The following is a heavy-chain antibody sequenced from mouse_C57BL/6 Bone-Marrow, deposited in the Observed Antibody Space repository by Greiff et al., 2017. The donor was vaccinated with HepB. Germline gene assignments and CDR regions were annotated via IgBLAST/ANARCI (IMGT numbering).Heavy chain of an antibody. Sequence: QVQLQQSGAELVKPGASVKMSCKASGYTFTSYWITWVKPRPGQGLEWIGDIYPGSGSNHYNEKFKSKAPLTVDTSPSTAYMQLSSLTSEDSAVYYCARDPVVDGYFDVWGTGTTVTVSS. D-gene: IGHD1-1*01. CDR3: ARDPVVDGYFDV. CDR1: GYTFTSYW. J-gene: IGHJ1*03. V-gene: IGHV1-55*01. CDR2: IYPGSGSN.